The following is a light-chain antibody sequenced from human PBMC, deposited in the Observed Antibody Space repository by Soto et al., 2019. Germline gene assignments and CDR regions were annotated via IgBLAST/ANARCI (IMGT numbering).Light chain of an antibody. CDR3: QQYDNFPPIT. Sequence: IQMTQSPSSLSASVLDIVTITCQASQDISNHLNWYQQKPGKAPELLMFDASNLEPGVPSRFSGSGSGTDFTLTISSLQPEDVATYFCQQYDNFPPITFGQGTRLEIK. CDR1: QDISNH. CDR2: DAS. V-gene: IGKV1-33*01. J-gene: IGKJ5*01.